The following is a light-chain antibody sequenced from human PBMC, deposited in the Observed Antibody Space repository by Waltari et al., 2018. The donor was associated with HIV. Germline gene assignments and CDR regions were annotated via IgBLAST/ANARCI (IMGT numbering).Light chain of an antibody. J-gene: IGLJ2*01. CDR1: SSSFGNNY. Sequence: QSVLTQPPSVSAPPGQKVTISCSGSSSSFGNNYVSWYQQVPGTAPKLLIYHKNRRPAEIPGRFSGSKSGAAATLAITGLQTGDEADYYCGTWDNSLSAGFFGGGTKLTVL. CDR2: HKN. CDR3: GTWDNSLSAGF. V-gene: IGLV1-51*01.